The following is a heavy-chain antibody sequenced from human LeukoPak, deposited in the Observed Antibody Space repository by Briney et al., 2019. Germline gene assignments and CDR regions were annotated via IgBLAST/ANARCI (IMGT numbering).Heavy chain of an antibody. Sequence: PGGSLRLSCAASGFTFSSYAMSWVRQAPGKGLEWVSAITNSGGNTYYADSVKGRFTISRDNSKNTLYLQMDSLRGEDTAIYYCAKSEWGSSWTFDYWGQGTLVTVSS. V-gene: IGHV3-23*01. J-gene: IGHJ4*02. CDR2: ITNSGGNT. D-gene: IGHD6-13*01. CDR1: GFTFSSYA. CDR3: AKSEWGSSWTFDY.